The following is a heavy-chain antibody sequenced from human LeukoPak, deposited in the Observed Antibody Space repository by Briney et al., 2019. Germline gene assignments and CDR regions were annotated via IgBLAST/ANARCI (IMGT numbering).Heavy chain of an antibody. CDR2: IKQDGSEK. D-gene: IGHD3-10*01. V-gene: IGHV3-7*01. J-gene: IGHJ6*03. CDR3: ARDSRPSSRGYYYMDV. Sequence: GGSLRLSCAASGFTFSRYCMSWVRQAPGKGLEWVANIKQDGSEKYYADSVKGRFTISRDNAKNSLYLQMNSLRAEDTAVYYCARDSRPSSRGYYYMDVWGKGTTVTVSS. CDR1: GFTFSRYC.